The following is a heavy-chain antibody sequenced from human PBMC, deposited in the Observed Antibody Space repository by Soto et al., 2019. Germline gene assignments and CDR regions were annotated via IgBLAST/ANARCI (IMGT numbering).Heavy chain of an antibody. Sequence: GGSLRLSCAASGFTFSSYAMSWVRQAPGKGLEWVSAISGSGGSTYYADSVKGRFTISRDNSKNTLYLQMNSLRAEDTAVYYCAKDQSGYRITRVRAHGMDVWGQGTSVTGSS. V-gene: IGHV3-23*01. J-gene: IGHJ6*02. CDR3: AKDQSGYRITRVRAHGMDV. CDR1: GFTFSSYA. D-gene: IGHD3-10*01. CDR2: ISGSGGST.